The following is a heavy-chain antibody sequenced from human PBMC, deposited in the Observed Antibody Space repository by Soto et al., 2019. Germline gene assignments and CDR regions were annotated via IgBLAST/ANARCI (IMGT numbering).Heavy chain of an antibody. J-gene: IGHJ6*02. CDR3: AVYCSSTRCRRLERRYYYYYGMDV. Sequence: SETLSLTXAVYGGSFSGYYWSWIRQPPGEGLEWIGEINHSGSTNYNPSLKSRVTISVDTSKNQFSLKLSSVTAADTAVYYCAVYCSSTRCRRLERRYYYYYGMDVWGQGTTVTVSS. V-gene: IGHV4-34*01. CDR2: INHSGST. D-gene: IGHD2-2*01. CDR1: GGSFSGYY.